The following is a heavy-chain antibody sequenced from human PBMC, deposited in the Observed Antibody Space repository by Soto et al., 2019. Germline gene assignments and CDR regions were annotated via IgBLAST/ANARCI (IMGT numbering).Heavy chain of an antibody. J-gene: IGHJ3*01. D-gene: IGHD2-2*02. CDR3: AKTIVPAGIDAFDV. Sequence: EVQLLESGGDLIQAGGSLRLSCAASGFTLSSYALTWVRQGPGKGLEWVSVISASGSDTFFRDSVKGRFTISRSTSKNTLYLQMNSLRVEDTAVYYCAKTIVPAGIDAFDVWGRGTMVTVSS. CDR1: GFTLSSYA. V-gene: IGHV3-23*01. CDR2: ISASGSDT.